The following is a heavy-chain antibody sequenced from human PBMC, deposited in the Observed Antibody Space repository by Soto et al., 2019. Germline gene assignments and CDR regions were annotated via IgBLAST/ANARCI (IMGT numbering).Heavy chain of an antibody. CDR1: GFTFSVYW. D-gene: IGHD3-10*01. J-gene: IGHJ6*03. Sequence: EVQLVESGGGLVQPGGSLRLSCAASGFTFSVYWIHWVRQAPGKGLVWVSRINSDGSTRNYADSVKGRFTISRDNAENTMYLQMDSLRAEETAVYYCARGVRGDSYMDFWGKGTTVTVSS. V-gene: IGHV3-74*01. CDR3: ARGVRGDSYMDF. CDR2: INSDGSTR.